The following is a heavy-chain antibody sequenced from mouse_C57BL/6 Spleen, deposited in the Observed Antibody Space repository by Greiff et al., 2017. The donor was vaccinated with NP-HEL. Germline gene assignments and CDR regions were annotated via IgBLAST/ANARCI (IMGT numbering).Heavy chain of an antibody. CDR3: ARGGGIYDGYYDY. J-gene: IGHJ2*01. D-gene: IGHD2-3*01. CDR2: ISYDGSN. V-gene: IGHV3-6*01. Sequence: EVKLQESGPGLVKPSQSLSLTCSVTGYSITSGYYWNWIRQFPGNKLEWMGYISYDGSNNYNPSLKNRISITRDTSKNQFFLKLNSVTTEDTATYYCARGGGIYDGYYDYWGQGTTLTVSS. CDR1: GYSITSGYY.